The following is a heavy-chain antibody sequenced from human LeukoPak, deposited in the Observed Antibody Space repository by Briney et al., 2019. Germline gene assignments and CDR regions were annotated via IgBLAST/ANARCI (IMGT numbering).Heavy chain of an antibody. D-gene: IGHD2-21*02. Sequence: GRSLRLSCVASGFIFSTYGMHWVRQAPGKGLEWVAVIWYDGTNEYYVDSVKGRFTISRDNSMNTLCLQMNSLRAEDTAVYYCAKDGPAYCGGDCYSFIQHWGQGTLVTVSS. CDR3: AKDGPAYCGGDCYSFIQH. CDR2: IWYDGTNE. V-gene: IGHV3-33*06. CDR1: GFIFSTYG. J-gene: IGHJ1*01.